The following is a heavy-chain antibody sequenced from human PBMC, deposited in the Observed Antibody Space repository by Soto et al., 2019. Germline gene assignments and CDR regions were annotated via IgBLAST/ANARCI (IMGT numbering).Heavy chain of an antibody. CDR1: GYDFNTNW. CDR3: ARLPRDCNKTSCYYADH. Sequence: PGESLKSSCRGSGYDFNTNWFGWVRQLPGKGLEWVGIMYPGDSDTRYNPSLQGHVTLSADVTVSTAFLQWRSLKTSDTGMYFCARLPRDCNKTSCYYADHWGHGTQVTVSS. D-gene: IGHD2-2*01. V-gene: IGHV5-51*01. J-gene: IGHJ4*01. CDR2: MYPGDSDT.